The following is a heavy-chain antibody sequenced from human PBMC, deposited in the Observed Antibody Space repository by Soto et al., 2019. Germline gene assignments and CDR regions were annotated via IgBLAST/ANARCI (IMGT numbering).Heavy chain of an antibody. D-gene: IGHD3-3*01. CDR2: INPNSGGT. Sequence: ASRKSSCKASGCTFTVYYMHWVRQAPGQGLEWMGWINPNSGGTNYAQKFQGRVTMTRDTSISTAYMELSRLRSDDTAVYYCARDKWGGVFTYGMDVWRQLTTFT. V-gene: IGHV1-2*02. CDR3: ARDKWGGVFTYGMDV. CDR1: GCTFTVYY. J-gene: IGHJ6*02.